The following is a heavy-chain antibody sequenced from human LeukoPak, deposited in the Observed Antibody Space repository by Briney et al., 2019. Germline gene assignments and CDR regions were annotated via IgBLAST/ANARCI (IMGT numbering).Heavy chain of an antibody. CDR1: GYTFTSYG. CDR3: ARPPRGYSGYAFDY. D-gene: IGHD5-12*01. J-gene: IGHJ4*02. Sequence: ASVKVSCKASGYTFTSYGISWVRQAPGQGLEWMGWISAYNGNTNYAQKLQGRVTMTTDTSTSTAYMEPRSLRSDDTAVYYCARPPRGYSGYAFDYWGQGTLVTVSS. V-gene: IGHV1-18*01. CDR2: ISAYNGNT.